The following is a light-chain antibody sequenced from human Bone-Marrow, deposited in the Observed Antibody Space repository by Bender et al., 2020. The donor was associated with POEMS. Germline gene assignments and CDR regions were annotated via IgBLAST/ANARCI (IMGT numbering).Light chain of an antibody. V-gene: IGLV2-14*03. CDR2: DVN. CDR1: SSDIGGYNY. CDR3: ISYTSSSTLV. J-gene: IGLJ3*02. Sequence: QSALTQPASVSRSPGQSITISCTGTSSDIGGYNYVSWYQQHPGKATKLMILDVNNRPSGVSNRFSGSKSGNTASLTISGLQAEDEADYFCISYTSSSTLVFGGGTKLTVL.